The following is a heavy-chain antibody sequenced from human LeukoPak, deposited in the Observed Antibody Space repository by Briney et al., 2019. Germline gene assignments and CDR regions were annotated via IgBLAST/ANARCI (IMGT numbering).Heavy chain of an antibody. V-gene: IGHV1-2*02. CDR1: GYTFTGYY. CDR3: ARDRSSSGWYGGDY. D-gene: IGHD6-19*01. J-gene: IGHJ4*02. CDR2: INPNSGGT. Sequence: ASVKVSCKASGYTFTGYYMHWVRQAPGQGLEWMGWINPNSGGTNYAQKFQGRVTMTRDTSISTAYMELSRLRSDDTAVYYCARDRSSSGWYGGDYWGQGTLVTVSS.